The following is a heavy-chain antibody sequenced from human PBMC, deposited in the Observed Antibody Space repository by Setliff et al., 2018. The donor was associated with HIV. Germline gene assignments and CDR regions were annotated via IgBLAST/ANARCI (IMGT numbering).Heavy chain of an antibody. Sequence: PGESLKISCKGSGYSFSNYWIGWVRQMPGKGLEWMGIIFPGDSKMHYSPSFQGRVTLSADKSISTAYLQWSSLQTSDSGMYYCARGIAALTASFDYWGQGSLVTVSS. CDR2: IFPGDSKM. V-gene: IGHV5-51*01. CDR3: ARGIAALTASFDY. CDR1: GYSFSNYW. J-gene: IGHJ4*02. D-gene: IGHD2-21*02.